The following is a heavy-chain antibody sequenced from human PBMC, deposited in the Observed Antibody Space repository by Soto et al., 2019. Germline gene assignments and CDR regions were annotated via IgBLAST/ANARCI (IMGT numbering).Heavy chain of an antibody. Sequence: PSETLSLTCTVSGGSISSYDWSWIRQPPGKGLEWIGYIYYSGSTNYNPSLKSRVTISVDTSKNQFSLKLSSVTAADTAVYYCARVSAMFFGVVMDTLFYYWGQG. CDR3: ARVSAMFFGVVMDTLFYY. J-gene: IGHJ4*02. CDR2: IYYSGST. D-gene: IGHD3-3*01. V-gene: IGHV4-59*01. CDR1: GGSISSYD.